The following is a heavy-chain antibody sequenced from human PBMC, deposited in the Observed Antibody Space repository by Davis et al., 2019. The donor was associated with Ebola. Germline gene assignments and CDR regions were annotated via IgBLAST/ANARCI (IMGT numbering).Heavy chain of an antibody. D-gene: IGHD4-23*01. V-gene: IGHV3-23*01. CDR2: ISGGGGGT. J-gene: IGHJ5*01. CDR1: GFIFRSYA. CDR3: AKVSDYGGESGWFDS. Sequence: GESLKISCAASGFIFRSYAMSWVRQAPGKGLEWVSGISGGGGGTNYADSVKGRFTISRDNSKNTVFLQMSSLRADDTAVYYCAKVSDYGGESGWFDSWGRGTLVTVSS.